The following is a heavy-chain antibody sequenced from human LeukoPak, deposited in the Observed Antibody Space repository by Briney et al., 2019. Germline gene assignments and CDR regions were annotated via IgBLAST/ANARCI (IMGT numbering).Heavy chain of an antibody. CDR3: ARDASSGYSHYDY. J-gene: IGHJ4*02. CDR2: ISSSSSYI. CDR1: GFTFSSYS. D-gene: IGHD3-22*01. Sequence: GGSLRLSCAASGFTFSSYSMNWVRQAPGKGLEWVSSISSSSSYIYYADSVKGRFTISRDNAKNSLYLQMNSLRAEDTAVYYCARDASSGYSHYDYWGQGTLITVSS. V-gene: IGHV3-21*01.